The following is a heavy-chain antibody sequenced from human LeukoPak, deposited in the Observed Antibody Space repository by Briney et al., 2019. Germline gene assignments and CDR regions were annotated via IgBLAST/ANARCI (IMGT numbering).Heavy chain of an antibody. Sequence: SETLSLTCAVYGGSFSGYSWSWIRQPPGKGLEWIAEVTHSGSSNYNPSLKSRLTISQDTSKNRFSLNLKYVTATDTAIYFCARRAPGGFDFWGQGTVVTVSS. J-gene: IGHJ3*01. D-gene: IGHD2-15*01. CDR1: GGSFSGYS. CDR3: ARRAPGGFDF. V-gene: IGHV4-34*01. CDR2: VTHSGSS.